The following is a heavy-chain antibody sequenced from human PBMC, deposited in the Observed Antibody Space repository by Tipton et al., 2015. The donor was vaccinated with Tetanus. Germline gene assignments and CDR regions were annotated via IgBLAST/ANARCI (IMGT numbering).Heavy chain of an antibody. V-gene: IGHV4-34*01. CDR2: INHSGGT. J-gene: IGHJ4*02. CDR3: AFKPDYFGTGSPPFDY. CDR1: GGSFTGFF. Sequence: GLVKPSETLSLTCGVYGGSFTGFFWSWIRQPPGKGLEWIGEINHSGGTNYNPALKTRVSISVDTTKKQRYLNLTSVTAADTAVYYCAFKPDYFGTGSPPFDYWGQGPLVTVSS. D-gene: IGHD3-10*01.